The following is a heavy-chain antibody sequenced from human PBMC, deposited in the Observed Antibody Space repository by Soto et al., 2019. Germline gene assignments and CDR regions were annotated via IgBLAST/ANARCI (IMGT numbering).Heavy chain of an antibody. J-gene: IGHJ4*02. Sequence: PWGSLRLSCAASGFTFNSSGMRWVRQAPGKGLAWLTVISFDGNRKHYADSVRGRFTISRDNSKNTLYLQMNSLGTEDTAIYYCARDSYRGDVVLTPAPYGNDYWGRGTLVTVSS. CDR3: ARDSYRGDVVLTPAPYGNDY. CDR2: ISFDGNRK. D-gene: IGHD2-2*01. CDR1: GFTFNSSG. V-gene: IGHV3-30*03.